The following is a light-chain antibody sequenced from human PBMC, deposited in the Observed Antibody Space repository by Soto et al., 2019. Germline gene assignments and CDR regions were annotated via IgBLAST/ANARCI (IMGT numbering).Light chain of an antibody. Sequence: QSVLTQPPSVSGAPGQRVTISCTGSSSNIGAGYDVHWYQQLPGTAPKLLIFGNNNRPSGVPDRFSGSKSGTSASLAITGLQAEDAADYYCQSYDTSLRGSVFGGGTQLTVL. CDR3: QSYDTSLRGSV. V-gene: IGLV1-40*01. CDR1: SSNIGAGYD. CDR2: GNN. J-gene: IGLJ7*01.